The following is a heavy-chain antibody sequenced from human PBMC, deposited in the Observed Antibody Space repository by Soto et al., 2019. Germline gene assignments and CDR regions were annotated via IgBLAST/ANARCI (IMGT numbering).Heavy chain of an antibody. D-gene: IGHD6-6*01. V-gene: IGHV3-23*01. CDR2: ISGSGGST. CDR3: AKDWSSIAARQVFDY. CDR1: GFTFSSYA. J-gene: IGHJ4*02. Sequence: PGGSLRLSCAASGFTFSSYAMSWVRQAPGKGLERVSAISGSGGSTYYADSVKGRFTISRDNSKNTLYLQMNSLRAEDTAVYYCAKDWSSIAARQVFDYWGQGTMVTVSS.